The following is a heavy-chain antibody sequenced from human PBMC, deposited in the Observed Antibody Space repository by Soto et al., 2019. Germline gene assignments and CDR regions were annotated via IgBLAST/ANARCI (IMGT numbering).Heavy chain of an antibody. CDR3: ARGVFYYYGSSGYSPDY. CDR1: GYTFTSYG. Sequence: ASVKVSCKASGYTFTSYGISWVRQAPGQGLEWMGWTSAYNGNTNYAQKLQGRVTMTTDTSTSTAYMELRSLRPEDTAVYYCARGVFYYYGSSGYSPDYWGQGTLVTVSS. J-gene: IGHJ4*02. D-gene: IGHD3-22*01. V-gene: IGHV1-18*04. CDR2: TSAYNGNT.